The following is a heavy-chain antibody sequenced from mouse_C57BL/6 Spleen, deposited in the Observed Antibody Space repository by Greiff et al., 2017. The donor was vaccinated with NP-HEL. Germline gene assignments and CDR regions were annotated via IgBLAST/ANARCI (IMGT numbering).Heavy chain of an antibody. CDR1: GFNIKDYY. CDR2: IDPEDGDT. V-gene: IGHV14-1*01. D-gene: IGHD4-1*01. Sequence: EVLLLESGAELVRPGASVKLSCTASGFNIKDYYMHWVKQRPEQGLEWIGRIDPEDGDTEYAPKFQGKATMTAATSSNPAYLQLSSLTSEDTAVYYCTARNWDVEDFDYWGEGTADTASS. J-gene: IGHJ4*01. CDR3: TARNWDVEDFDY.